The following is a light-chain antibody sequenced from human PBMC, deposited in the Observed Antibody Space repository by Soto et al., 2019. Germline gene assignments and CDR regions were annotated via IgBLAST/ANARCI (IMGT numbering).Light chain of an antibody. CDR2: GNN. CDR1: SSNVGAGYD. Sequence: QSLLTQPPSVSGAPGQTVTISCTGSSSNVGAGYDVHWYQQLPGLAPRLLIYGNNNRPSGVPPRFSASKSGTSASLAISGLQSDDEADYYCQSYDSSLSHHDVFGPGTKVTVL. V-gene: IGLV1-40*01. J-gene: IGLJ1*01. CDR3: QSYDSSLSHHDV.